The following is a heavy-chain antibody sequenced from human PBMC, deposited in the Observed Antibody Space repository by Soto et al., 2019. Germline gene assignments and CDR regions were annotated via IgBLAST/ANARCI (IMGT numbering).Heavy chain of an antibody. CDR1: GFTFISYS. CDR3: ARERCSSTSCYKTTADYYYYYGMDV. V-gene: IGHV3-21*01. J-gene: IGHJ6*02. CDR2: ISSSSSYI. D-gene: IGHD2-2*02. Sequence: GWSLRLSCAASGFTFISYSMNWVRQAPGKGLEWVSSISSSSSYIYYADSVKGRFTISRDNAKNSLYLQMNSLRAEDTAVYYCARERCSSTSCYKTTADYYYYYGMDVWGQGTTVTVSS.